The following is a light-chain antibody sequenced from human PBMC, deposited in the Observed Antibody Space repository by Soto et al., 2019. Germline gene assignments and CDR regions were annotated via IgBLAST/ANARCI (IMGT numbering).Light chain of an antibody. CDR3: QHYNSYPWT. CDR1: QSISSW. V-gene: IGKV1-5*01. Sequence: DIQMTQSPSTLSASVGDRVTITCRASQSISSWLAWYQQKPGKAPKLLIYDAFSLESGVPSRFSGSGSGTEFTLTLSSLQTDDFANYYCQHYNSYPWTFGQGTKVEIK. CDR2: DAF. J-gene: IGKJ1*01.